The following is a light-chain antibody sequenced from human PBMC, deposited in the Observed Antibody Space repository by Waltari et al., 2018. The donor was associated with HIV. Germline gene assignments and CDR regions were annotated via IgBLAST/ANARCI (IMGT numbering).Light chain of an antibody. V-gene: IGLV2-14*01. CDR2: EVS. Sequence: QSALTQPASVSGSPGQWITISCTGTNSDIGVYNFVSWYQQHPGKAPKLLILEVSNRPAGVSDLFSGSKSGNTASLTISGLQAEDEADYYCSSYRDSRTWVFGGGTKLTVL. CDR3: SSYRDSRTWV. J-gene: IGLJ3*02. CDR1: NSDIGVYNF.